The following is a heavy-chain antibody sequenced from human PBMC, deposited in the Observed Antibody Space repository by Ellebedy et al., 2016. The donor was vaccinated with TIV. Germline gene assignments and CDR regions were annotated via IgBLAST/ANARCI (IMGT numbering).Heavy chain of an antibody. V-gene: IGHV3-48*02. CDR2: ISSSSSTI. J-gene: IGHJ6*02. CDR1: GFTFSSYS. CDR3: ARNGITMIVVQGSYGMDV. D-gene: IGHD3-22*01. Sequence: GGSLRLXCAASGFTFSSYSMNWVRQAPGKGLEWVSYISSSSSTIYYADSVKGRFTISRDNAKNSLYLQMNSLRDEDTAVYYCARNGITMIVVQGSYGMDVWGQGTTVTVSS.